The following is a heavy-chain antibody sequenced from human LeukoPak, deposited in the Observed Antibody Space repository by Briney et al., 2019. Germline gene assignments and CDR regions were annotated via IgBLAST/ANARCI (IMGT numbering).Heavy chain of an antibody. CDR3: AKYSGSYNHDAFDV. CDR2: IISYNGHT. V-gene: IGHV1-18*01. J-gene: IGHJ3*01. D-gene: IGHD1-26*01. Sequence: ASVKVSCKASGNTFTNYAITWVRQAPGQGLEWMGWIISYNGHTNYAQKLQGRVTMTTDTSTSTAYMELRSLRSDDTAVYYCAKYSGSYNHDAFDVWGQGTMVIVSP. CDR1: GNTFTNYA.